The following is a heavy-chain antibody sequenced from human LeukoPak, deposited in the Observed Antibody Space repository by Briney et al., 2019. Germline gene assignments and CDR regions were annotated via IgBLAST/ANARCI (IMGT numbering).Heavy chain of an antibody. D-gene: IGHD3-16*02. CDR3: AKGLRLGELSPYFDY. J-gene: IGHJ4*02. CDR1: GFTFDDYA. V-gene: IGHV3-9*01. CDR2: ISWNSGSI. Sequence: GGSLRLYCAASGFTFDDYAMHWVRQAPGKGLEWVSGISWNSGSIGYADSVKGRFTISRDNAKNSLYLQMNSLRAEDTALYYCAKGLRLGELSPYFDYWGQGTLVTVSS.